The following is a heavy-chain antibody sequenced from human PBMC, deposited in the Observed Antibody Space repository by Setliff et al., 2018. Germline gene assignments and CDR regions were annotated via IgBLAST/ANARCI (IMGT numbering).Heavy chain of an antibody. CDR2: IYYSGST. CDR1: GGSISSYY. Sequence: TSETLFLTCTVSGGSISSYYWSWIRQPPGKRLEWIGYIYYSGSTNYNPSLESRVTISVDTSKNQFSLRLNSATAADTAVYYCARLRGAFDYWGQGTLVTVSS. CDR3: ARLRGAFDY. D-gene: IGHD3-16*01. V-gene: IGHV4-59*01. J-gene: IGHJ4*02.